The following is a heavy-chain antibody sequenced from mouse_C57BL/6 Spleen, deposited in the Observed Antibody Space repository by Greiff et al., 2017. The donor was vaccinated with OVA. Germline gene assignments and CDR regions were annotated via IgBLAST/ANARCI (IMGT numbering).Heavy chain of an antibody. CDR1: GYTFTDYY. V-gene: IGHV1-26*01. CDR3: ARGGYHDY. Sequence: EVQLVESGPELVKPGASVKISCKASGYTFTDYYMNWVKQSHGKSLEWIGDINPNNGGTSYNQKFKGKATLTVDKSSSTAYMELRSLTSEDSAVYYCARGGYHDYWGQGTTLTVSS. J-gene: IGHJ2*01. D-gene: IGHD2-2*01. CDR2: INPNNGGT.